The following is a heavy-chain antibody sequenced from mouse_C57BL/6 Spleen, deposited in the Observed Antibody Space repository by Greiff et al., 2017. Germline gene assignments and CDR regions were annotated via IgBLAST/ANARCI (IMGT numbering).Heavy chain of an antibody. V-gene: IGHV7-1*01. Sequence: EVQRVESGGGLVQSGRSLRLSCATSGFTFSDFYMEWVRQAPGKGLEWIAASRNKANDYTTEYSASVKGRFIVSRDTSQSILYLQMNALRAEDTAMYYCVRDARIPGDAMDYWGQGTSVTVSS. CDR1: GFTFSDFY. CDR2: SRNKANDYTT. J-gene: IGHJ4*01. CDR3: VRDARIPGDAMDY.